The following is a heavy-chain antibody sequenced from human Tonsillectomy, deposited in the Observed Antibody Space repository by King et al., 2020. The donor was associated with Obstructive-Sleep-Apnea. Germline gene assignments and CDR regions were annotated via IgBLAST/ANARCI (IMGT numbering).Heavy chain of an antibody. D-gene: IGHD4-17*01. V-gene: IGHV5-51*01. J-gene: IGHJ4*02. Sequence: QLVQSGAEVKKAGESLEISCKGSGYSFSSYWIGWVRQMPGKGLEWMGIIHPADSDTRYSPSFEGQVTISADKYISTAYLQWSSLKASDTAMYYCVGLGNIYGDYESGFDYWGQGTLVTVSS. CDR2: IHPADSDT. CDR3: VGLGNIYGDYESGFDY. CDR1: GYSFSSYW.